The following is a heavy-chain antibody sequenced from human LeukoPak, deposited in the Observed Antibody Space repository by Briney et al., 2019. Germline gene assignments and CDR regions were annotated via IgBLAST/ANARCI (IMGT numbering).Heavy chain of an antibody. V-gene: IGHV4-61*02. CDR1: GDFISSSNYY. Sequence: SETLSLTCTVSGDFISSSNYYWSWIRQPAGKGLEWIGRIYTSGSTNYNPSLKSRVTMSVDTSKNQFSLKLSSVTAADTAVYYCARDWALGSGYYGAFDIWGQGTMVTVSS. CDR3: ARDWALGSGYYGAFDI. D-gene: IGHD3-22*01. J-gene: IGHJ3*02. CDR2: IYTSGST.